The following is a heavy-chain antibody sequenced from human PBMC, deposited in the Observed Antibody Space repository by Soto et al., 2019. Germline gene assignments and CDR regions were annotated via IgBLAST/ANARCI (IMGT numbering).Heavy chain of an antibody. J-gene: IGHJ6*02. CDR1: GFTFSNYA. Sequence: EVQLLESGGGLVQPGGSLRLSCTASGFTFSNYAMSWVRQAPDKGLEWVSAISGRGGSTYYADSVKGRFTISRDNSKSMLFLQMNSLRAEDTALYYCAKDSTVTTSLYSSCYGLDVWGQGTTVTVSS. D-gene: IGHD4-17*01. CDR2: ISGRGGST. CDR3: AKDSTVTTSLYSSCYGLDV. V-gene: IGHV3-23*01.